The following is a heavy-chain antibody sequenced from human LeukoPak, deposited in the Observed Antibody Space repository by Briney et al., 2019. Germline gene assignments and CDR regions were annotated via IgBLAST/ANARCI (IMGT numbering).Heavy chain of an antibody. CDR3: ARHKSGSNSPIDY. CDR2: IYTSGTT. D-gene: IGHD7-27*01. J-gene: IGHJ4*02. V-gene: IGHV4-61*02. Sequence: PSETLSLTCTVSGGSISSGGYYWSWIRQPAGKGLEWIGRIYTSGTTTYNASLKSRVTMSVDTSKNQFSLNLNSVTATDTAVYYCARHKSGSNSPIDYWGQGTPVTVSS. CDR1: GGSISSGGYY.